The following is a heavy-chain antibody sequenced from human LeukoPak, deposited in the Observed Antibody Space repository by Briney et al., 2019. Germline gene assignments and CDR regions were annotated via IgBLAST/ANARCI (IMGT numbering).Heavy chain of an antibody. Sequence: PSQTLSLTCTVSRGSINTGNYYWSWIRQPPGKGLEWLGFIHYSGSTDYNPSLKSRVSISINTSRNQFSLQLSSVTAADTAVYYCARNGRDRNYGSNAYLPDYWGQGTLVTVSS. CDR1: RGSINTGNYY. CDR2: IHYSGST. CDR3: ARNGRDRNYGSNAYLPDY. J-gene: IGHJ4*02. V-gene: IGHV4-30-4*01. D-gene: IGHD3-22*01.